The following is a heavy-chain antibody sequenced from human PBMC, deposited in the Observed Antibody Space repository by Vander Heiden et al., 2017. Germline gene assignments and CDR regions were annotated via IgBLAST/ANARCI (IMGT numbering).Heavy chain of an antibody. V-gene: IGHV1-69*10. Sequence: QVQLVQSGAEVKKPGSSVKVSCKASGGPFSSYAISWVRQAPGQGLEGMGGIIPILGIANYAQKFQGRVTITADKSTSTAYMELSSLRSEDTAVYYCARAIAVAGSFYYGMDVWGQGTTVTVSS. CDR3: ARAIAVAGSFYYGMDV. D-gene: IGHD6-19*01. J-gene: IGHJ6*02. CDR2: IIPILGIA. CDR1: GGPFSSYA.